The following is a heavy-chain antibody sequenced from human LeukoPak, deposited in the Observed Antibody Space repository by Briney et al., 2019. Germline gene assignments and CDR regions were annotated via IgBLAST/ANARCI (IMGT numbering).Heavy chain of an antibody. J-gene: IGHJ6*03. CDR2: IYYSGST. CDR3: ASSGPSSWYIFDYYYYMDV. D-gene: IGHD6-13*01. CDR1: GGSISSSSYY. V-gene: IGHV4-39*01. Sequence: PSETLSLTCTVSGGSISSSSYYWGWIRQPPGKGLEWIGSIYYSGSTYYNPSLKSRVTISVDTSKNQFSLKLSSVTAADTAVYYCASSGPSSWYIFDYYYYMDVWGKGTTVTTSS.